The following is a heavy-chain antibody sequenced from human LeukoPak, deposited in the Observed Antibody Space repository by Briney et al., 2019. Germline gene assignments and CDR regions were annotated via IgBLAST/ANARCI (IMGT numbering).Heavy chain of an antibody. V-gene: IGHV3-9*01. CDR3: ARAIPTYYYDSSGYYGD. CDR2: ISWNSGSI. J-gene: IGHJ4*02. D-gene: IGHD3-22*01. CDR1: GFTFDDYA. Sequence: GGSLRLSCAASGFTFDDYAMHWVRQAPGKGLEWVSGISWNSGSIGYADSVKGRFTISRDNAKNSLYLQMNSLRAEDTALYHCARAIPTYYYDSSGYYGDWGQGALVTVSS.